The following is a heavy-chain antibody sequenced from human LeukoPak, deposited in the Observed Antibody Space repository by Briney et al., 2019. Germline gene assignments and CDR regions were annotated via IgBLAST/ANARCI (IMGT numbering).Heavy chain of an antibody. V-gene: IGHV1-18*01. J-gene: IGHJ4*02. Sequence: ASVKVSCKASGYTFTSYGISWVRQAPGQGLEWMGWISAYNGNTNYAQKLQGRVTMTTDTSTSTAYMELRSLRSDDTAVYYCARGRRYYYDSSGSPPDYWGQGTLVTVSS. CDR2: ISAYNGNT. D-gene: IGHD3-22*01. CDR1: GYTFTSYG. CDR3: ARGRRYYYDSSGSPPDY.